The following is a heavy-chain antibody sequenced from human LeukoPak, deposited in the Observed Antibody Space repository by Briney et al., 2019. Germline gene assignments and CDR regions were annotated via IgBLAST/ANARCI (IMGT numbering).Heavy chain of an antibody. CDR1: GFTFDGYG. Sequence: PGGSLRLSCAASGFTFDGYGMNWVRQIPGKGLEWVSAISVSGNTYHADSVKGRFTISRDSSKNTLYLQMNSLRAGDAAVYYCAKAPVTTCSGAYCYPFDYWSQGTLVTVSS. CDR2: ISVSGNT. CDR3: AKAPVTTCSGAYCYPFDY. J-gene: IGHJ4*02. V-gene: IGHV3-23*01. D-gene: IGHD2-15*01.